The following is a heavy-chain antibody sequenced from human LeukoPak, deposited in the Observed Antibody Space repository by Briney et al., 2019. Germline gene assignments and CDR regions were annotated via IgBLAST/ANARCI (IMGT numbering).Heavy chain of an antibody. Sequence: SETLSLTCTVSGGSISSYYWSWIRQPPGKGLEWIGYIYYSGSTSYNPSLTNRSTISVDTSKNQFSLKLSSVTAADTAVYYCARVQFYYGSGRYSTIYYFDYWGQGTLVTVSS. CDR1: GGSISSYY. CDR2: IYYSGST. V-gene: IGHV4-59*12. J-gene: IGHJ4*02. D-gene: IGHD3-10*01. CDR3: ARVQFYYGSGRYSTIYYFDY.